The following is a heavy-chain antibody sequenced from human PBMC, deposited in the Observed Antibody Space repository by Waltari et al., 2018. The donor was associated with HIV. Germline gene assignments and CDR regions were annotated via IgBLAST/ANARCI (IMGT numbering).Heavy chain of an antibody. Sequence: QLQLQESGPGLVKPSETLSLTCTVSGGSISSSSYYWGWIRQPPGKGLEWIGSIYYSGSTYYNPSLKSRVTISVDTSKNQFSLKLSSVTAADTAVYYCASMEGDYGDHGDYWGQGTLVTVSS. CDR3: ASMEGDYGDHGDY. CDR1: GGSISSSSYY. J-gene: IGHJ4*02. V-gene: IGHV4-39*07. CDR2: IYYSGST. D-gene: IGHD4-17*01.